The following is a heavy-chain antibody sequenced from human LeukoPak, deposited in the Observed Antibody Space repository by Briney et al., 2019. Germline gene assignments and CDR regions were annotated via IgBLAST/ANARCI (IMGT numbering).Heavy chain of an antibody. CDR1: GGSISSSSYY. D-gene: IGHD3-22*01. CDR2: IYYSGST. V-gene: IGHV4-39*01. CDR3: ARLGGYYPDY. J-gene: IGHJ4*02. Sequence: QASETLSLTCTVSGGSISSSSYYWGWIRQPPGKGLEWIGSIYYSGSTYYYPSLKSRVTISVDTSKNQFSLKLSSVTAADTAVYYCARLGGYYPDYWGQGTLVTVSS.